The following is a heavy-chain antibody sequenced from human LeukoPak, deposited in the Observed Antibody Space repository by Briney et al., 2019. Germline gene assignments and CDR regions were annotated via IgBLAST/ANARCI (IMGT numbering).Heavy chain of an antibody. D-gene: IGHD2-2*01. CDR1: GFPFSSYG. Sequence: GGSLRLSCAASGFPFSSYGMHWVRQAPGKGLEWVAVTSYDGRNKFYADSVKGRFTISRDNSKNTLYLQMNSLRAEDTAVYFCAKNIRDQLLCGFNYWGQGIVVTVSS. V-gene: IGHV3-30*18. J-gene: IGHJ4*02. CDR3: AKNIRDQLLCGFNY. CDR2: TSYDGRNK.